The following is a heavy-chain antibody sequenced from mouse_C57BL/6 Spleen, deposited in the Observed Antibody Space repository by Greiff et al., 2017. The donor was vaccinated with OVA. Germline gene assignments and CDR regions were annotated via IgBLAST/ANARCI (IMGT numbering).Heavy chain of an antibody. CDR1: GYTFTSYW. J-gene: IGHJ1*03. CDR3: ARQDCGSSYGYFDV. D-gene: IGHD1-1*01. Sequence: QVQLQQPGAELVKPGASVKLSCKASGYTFTSYWMHWVKQRPGQGLEWIGMIHPDSGSTNYNEKFKSKATLTVDKSSSTAYMQLSSLTSEDSAVYYCARQDCGSSYGYFDVWGTGTTVTVSS. V-gene: IGHV1-64*01. CDR2: IHPDSGST.